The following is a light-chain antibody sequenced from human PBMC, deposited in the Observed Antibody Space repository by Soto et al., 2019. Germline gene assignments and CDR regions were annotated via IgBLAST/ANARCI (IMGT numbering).Light chain of an antibody. Sequence: EIVMTQSPATLSVSPGERATLSRRASQSVSSDLAWYQQKPGQAPRLLIYGASTRATGIPARFSGGGSGTEFTLTISTLQSEDFAVYYCQQYNDWPRTFGQGTKVEIK. CDR2: GAS. J-gene: IGKJ1*01. CDR3: QQYNDWPRT. V-gene: IGKV3-15*01. CDR1: QSVSSD.